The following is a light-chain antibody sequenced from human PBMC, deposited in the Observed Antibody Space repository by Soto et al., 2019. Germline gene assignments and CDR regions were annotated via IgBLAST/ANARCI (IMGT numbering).Light chain of an antibody. CDR1: QSVNIW. J-gene: IGKJ4*01. V-gene: IGKV1-5*03. Sequence: DIQMTQYPSTLSASVGDRVTITCRASQSVNIWLAWYQHKPGKAPRLLIYRASNLEGGVPRRFSGSGSVTEFTLTISSLQPDDFATYYCQQYNSSSLTFGGGTKVEIK. CDR2: RAS. CDR3: QQYNSSSLT.